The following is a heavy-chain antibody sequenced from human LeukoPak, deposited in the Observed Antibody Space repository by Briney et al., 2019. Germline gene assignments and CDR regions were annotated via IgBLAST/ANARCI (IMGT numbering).Heavy chain of an antibody. CDR3: ARDGYSGYDGFDY. CDR2: ISYDGSNK. Sequence: PGGSLRLSCAASGFTFSSYAMHWVRQAPGKGLEWVAVISYDGSNKYYADSVKGRFTISRDNSKNTLYLQMNSLRAEDTAVYYCARDGYSGYDGFDYWGQGTLVTVSS. D-gene: IGHD5-12*01. V-gene: IGHV3-30-3*01. J-gene: IGHJ4*02. CDR1: GFTFSSYA.